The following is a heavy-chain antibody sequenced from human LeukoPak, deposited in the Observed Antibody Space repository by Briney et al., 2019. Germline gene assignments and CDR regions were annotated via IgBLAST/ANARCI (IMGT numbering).Heavy chain of an antibody. Sequence: GASVKVSCKASGYTFTSYGISWVRQAPGQVVECMGWISANNGKTNYAQKLQGRVTMTTDTSTSTAYTELRSLRSDDTAVYYCARDPPGNMITFGGVIALPFDYWAQGTLVIVSS. CDR2: ISANNGKT. CDR1: GYTFTSYG. CDR3: ARDPPGNMITFGGVIALPFDY. D-gene: IGHD3-16*02. J-gene: IGHJ4*02. V-gene: IGHV1-18*01.